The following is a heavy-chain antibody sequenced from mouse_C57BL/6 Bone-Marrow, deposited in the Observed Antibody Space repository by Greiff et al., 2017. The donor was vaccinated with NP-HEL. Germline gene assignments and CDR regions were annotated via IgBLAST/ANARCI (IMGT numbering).Heavy chain of an antibody. CDR2: IDPSDSYT. CDR1: GYTFTSYW. Sequence: QVQLQQPGAELVRPGTSVKLSCKASGYTFTSYWMHWVKQRPGQGLEWIGVIDPSDSYTNYNQKFKGKATLTVDTSSSTAYMQLSSLTSEDSAVYYCARSGYYNNYHYWGQGTTLTVSS. V-gene: IGHV1-59*01. J-gene: IGHJ2*01. CDR3: ARSGYYNNYHY. D-gene: IGHD2-5*01.